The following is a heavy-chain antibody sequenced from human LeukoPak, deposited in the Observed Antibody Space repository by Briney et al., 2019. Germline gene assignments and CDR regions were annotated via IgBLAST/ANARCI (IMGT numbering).Heavy chain of an antibody. D-gene: IGHD3-16*01. J-gene: IGHJ4*02. CDR1: GGSISTPSYY. V-gene: IGHV4-39*01. Sequence: PSETLSLTCTVSGGSISTPSYYWGWIRQPPGKGLEWIGSIYYSGSTYYNPSLKSRVTISVDTSRNQFSLKLSSVTAADTAVYFCASAPRRASIGGLDSWGQGSLVTVSS. CDR2: IYYSGST. CDR3: ASAPRRASIGGLDS.